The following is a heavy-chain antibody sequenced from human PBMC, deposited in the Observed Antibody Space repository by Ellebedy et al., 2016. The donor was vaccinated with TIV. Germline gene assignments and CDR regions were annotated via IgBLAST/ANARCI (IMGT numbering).Heavy chain of an antibody. Sequence: GESLKISCAASGFTFSSYGMHWVRQAPGKGLEWVAVIWYDGSNKYYADSVKGRFTISRDNSKNTLYLQMNSLRAEDTAVYYCARDEGPSAMANYYFDYWGQGTLVTVSS. D-gene: IGHD5-18*01. CDR2: IWYDGSNK. CDR3: ARDEGPSAMANYYFDY. V-gene: IGHV3-33*01. J-gene: IGHJ4*02. CDR1: GFTFSSYG.